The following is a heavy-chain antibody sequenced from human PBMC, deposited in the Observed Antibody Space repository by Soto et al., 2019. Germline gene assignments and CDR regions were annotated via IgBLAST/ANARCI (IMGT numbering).Heavy chain of an antibody. Sequence: SETLSLTCTVSGGSVSSGSYYWSWIRQPPGKGLEWIGYIYYSGSTNYNPSLKSRVTISVDTSKNQFSLKLSSVTAADTAVYYCARDRWQQLADYWGQGTLVTVSS. V-gene: IGHV4-61*01. CDR3: ARDRWQQLADY. D-gene: IGHD6-13*01. CDR1: GGSVSSGSYY. CDR2: IYYSGST. J-gene: IGHJ4*02.